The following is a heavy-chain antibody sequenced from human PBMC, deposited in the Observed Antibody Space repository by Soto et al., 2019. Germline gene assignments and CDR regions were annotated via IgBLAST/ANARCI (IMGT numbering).Heavy chain of an antibody. CDR2: IYHSGTT. V-gene: IGHV4-38-2*02. Sequence: SETLSLTCDVSGYSISSGYQWGWIRQPPGKGLEWIGNIYHSGTTSYNPSLKSRVTVSVDTSKNQISLNLTSVTAADTAIYYCARDFFGNHYFDYWGQGILVTVSS. J-gene: IGHJ4*02. D-gene: IGHD3-10*01. CDR1: GYSISSGYQ. CDR3: ARDFFGNHYFDY.